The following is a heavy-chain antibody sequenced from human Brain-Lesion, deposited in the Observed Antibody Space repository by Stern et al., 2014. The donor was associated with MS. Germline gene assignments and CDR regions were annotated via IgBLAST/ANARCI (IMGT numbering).Heavy chain of an antibody. CDR1: GGSISSGGYY. J-gene: IGHJ6*02. D-gene: IGHD2-2*01. CDR2: LFNSGST. Sequence: QVQLVQSGPGLVKPSQTLSLSCTVSGGSISSGGYYWSWIRQPAGKGLEWIGRLFNSGSTSYNPPLKSPATTSNTQSKNQFSLRLNSMTAADTAVYYCARGRVVPGFQYYATDVWGQGTTVIVSS. V-gene: IGHV4-61*02. CDR3: ARGRVVPGFQYYATDV.